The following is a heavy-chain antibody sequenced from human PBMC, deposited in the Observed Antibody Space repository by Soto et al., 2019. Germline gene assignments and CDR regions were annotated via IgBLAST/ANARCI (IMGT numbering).Heavy chain of an antibody. V-gene: IGHV1-8*01. Sequence: ASVKVSCKASGYTFTSYDINWVRQATGQGLEWMGWMNPNSGNTGYAQKFQGRVTMTRNTSISTAYMELSSLRSEDTAVYYCARLSITIFGVDNWFDPWGQGTLVTVSS. J-gene: IGHJ5*02. D-gene: IGHD3-3*01. CDR3: ARLSITIFGVDNWFDP. CDR2: MNPNSGNT. CDR1: GYTFTSYD.